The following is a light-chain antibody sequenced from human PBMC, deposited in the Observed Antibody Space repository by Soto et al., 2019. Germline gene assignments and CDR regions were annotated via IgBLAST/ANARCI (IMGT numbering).Light chain of an antibody. CDR2: DGT. CDR3: QQYESHSEA. J-gene: IGKJ1*01. V-gene: IGKV1-5*01. CDR1: QSVGSW. Sequence: DIQLTQSPSTLSASVGDRVSITCWASQSVGSWLAWHQKKPGKAPKLLIVDGTYLESGVPSRFSGSGSGTEVTLTINDLQPDDYATYYCQQYESHSEAFGQGTKVEVK.